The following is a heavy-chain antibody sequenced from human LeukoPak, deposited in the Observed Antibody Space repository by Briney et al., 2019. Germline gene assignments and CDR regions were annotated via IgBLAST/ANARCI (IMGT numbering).Heavy chain of an antibody. J-gene: IGHJ4*02. CDR1: GFTFSTYR. CDR2: MNSDGSST. D-gene: IGHD6-13*01. V-gene: IGHV3-74*01. Sequence: GGSLRPSCAGSGFTFSTYRMHWVRQGPGKGLVWVSGMNSDGSSTVYADSVKGRFTISRDNAKNTLYLQMNSLRAEDTAVYYCAKGESSSWFDWGQGTLVTVSS. CDR3: AKGESSSWFD.